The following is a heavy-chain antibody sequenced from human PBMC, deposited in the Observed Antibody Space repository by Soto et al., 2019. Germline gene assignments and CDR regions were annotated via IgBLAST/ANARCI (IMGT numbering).Heavy chain of an antibody. J-gene: IGHJ4*02. D-gene: IGHD1-20*01. CDR1: GFTFSNAW. Sequence: EVQLVESGGGFVKPGGSLRLPCAASGFTFSNAWMSWVRQTPGKGLEWVGRIKSKTDAETTDYAAPVKGRFTISRDDSKNALYLQMNSLKTEDTAVYYCTTLYQGISNWGQGTLVTVSS. V-gene: IGHV3-15*01. CDR3: TTLYQGISN. CDR2: IKSKTDAETT.